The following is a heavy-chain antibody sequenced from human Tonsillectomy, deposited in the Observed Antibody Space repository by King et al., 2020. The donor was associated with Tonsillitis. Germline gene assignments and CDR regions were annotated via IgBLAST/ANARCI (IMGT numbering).Heavy chain of an antibody. Sequence: VQLVESGGGVVQPGTSLRLSCAASGFTFNTYAMHWVRQAPGKGLEWVAVISYDGSNEYYGDSVKGRFTISRDNSRNTLYLQMHSLRAEDTAVYYCAKALASRLVGAIDAFDIWGQGTMVTVSS. CDR1: GFTFNTYA. D-gene: IGHD1-26*01. J-gene: IGHJ3*02. V-gene: IGHV3-30*18. CDR2: ISYDGSNE. CDR3: AKALASRLVGAIDAFDI.